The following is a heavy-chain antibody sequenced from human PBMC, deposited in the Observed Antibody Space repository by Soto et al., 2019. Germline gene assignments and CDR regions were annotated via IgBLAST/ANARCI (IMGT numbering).Heavy chain of an antibody. J-gene: IGHJ4*02. CDR3: ARAGRSSGYSDFDY. CDR2: IYYSGST. CDR1: GGSISSSRYY. D-gene: IGHD3-22*01. Sequence: SETLSLTCTVSGGSISSSRYYWGWIRQPPGKGLEWIGSIYYSGSTYYNPSLKSRVTISVDTSKNQFSLKLTSVTAADTAVYYCARAGRSSGYSDFDYWGQGTLVTVSS. V-gene: IGHV4-39*07.